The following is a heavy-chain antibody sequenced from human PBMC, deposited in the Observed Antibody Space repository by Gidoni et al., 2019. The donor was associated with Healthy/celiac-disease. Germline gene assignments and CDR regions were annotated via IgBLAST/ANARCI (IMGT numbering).Heavy chain of an antibody. Sequence: EVQLVESGGGLVKPGGSLRLSCAASGFTFSSYGMNWVRQAPGKGLEWVSSISSSSSYIYYADSVKGRFTISRDNAKNSLYLQMNSLRAEDTAVYYCARDLYSSSWYDYWGQGTLVTVSS. D-gene: IGHD6-13*01. CDR2: ISSSSSYI. CDR3: ARDLYSSSWYDY. V-gene: IGHV3-21*01. CDR1: GFTFSSYG. J-gene: IGHJ4*02.